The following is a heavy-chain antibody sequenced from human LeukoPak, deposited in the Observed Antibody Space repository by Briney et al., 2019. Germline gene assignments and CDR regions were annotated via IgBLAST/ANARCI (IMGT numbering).Heavy chain of an antibody. CDR1: GYTFTSYG. V-gene: IGHV1-18*01. CDR2: IRVYNGDT. CDR3: ASNPPKTGDFNY. Sequence: ASVKVSCKPSGYTFTSYGINWVRQAPGQGLEWMGWIRVYNGDTNYAQKFQGRVTMTRDTSISTAYMELSSLRSEDTAVYYCASNPPKTGDFNYWGQGTLVTVSS. J-gene: IGHJ4*02. D-gene: IGHD7-27*01.